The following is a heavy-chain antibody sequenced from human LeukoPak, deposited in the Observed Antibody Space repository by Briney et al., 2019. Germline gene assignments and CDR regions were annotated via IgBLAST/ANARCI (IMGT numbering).Heavy chain of an antibody. J-gene: IGHJ6*03. Sequence: SETLSLTCSVSGGSISSYYWSWIRQPPGKGLEWIGYIYYSGSTNYNPSLKSRVTISVDTSKNQFSLKLSSVTAADTAVYYCARDATYYDFWSGHYYCYMDVWGKGTTVTVSS. CDR2: IYYSGST. CDR3: ARDATYYDFWSGHYYCYMDV. D-gene: IGHD3-3*01. V-gene: IGHV4-59*01. CDR1: GGSISSYY.